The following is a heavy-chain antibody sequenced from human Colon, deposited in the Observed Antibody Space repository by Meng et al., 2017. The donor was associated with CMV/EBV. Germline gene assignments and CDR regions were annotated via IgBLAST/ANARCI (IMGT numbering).Heavy chain of an antibody. Sequence: GGSLRLSCAAYGFTFTNAWMSWVRQAPGKGLEWVGRIKSKTGGGTTDYAAPVKGRFTISRDDSKNTLFLQMNSLETEDTAIYYCTKNYCTSASCWVAFDIWGQGTMVTVSS. V-gene: IGHV3-15*01. CDR1: GFTFTNAW. J-gene: IGHJ3*02. CDR2: IKSKTGGGTT. D-gene: IGHD2-2*01. CDR3: TKNYCTSASCWVAFDI.